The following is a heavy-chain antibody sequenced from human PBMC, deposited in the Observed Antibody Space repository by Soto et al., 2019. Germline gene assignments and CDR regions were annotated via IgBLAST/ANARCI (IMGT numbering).Heavy chain of an antibody. Sequence: EVQLLESGGGLVRPGGSLRLSCAASGLTFRSYAMNWVRQAPGKGLEWVSIISGSGGTTYYADSVKGRFTISRDNSKNTLYLQMNSLRAEDMVVNYCAKNCGYSSASPSDYWGQGTLVTVSS. CDR2: ISGSGGTT. CDR1: GLTFRSYA. D-gene: IGHD6-19*01. CDR3: AKNCGYSSASPSDY. V-gene: IGHV3-23*01. J-gene: IGHJ4*02.